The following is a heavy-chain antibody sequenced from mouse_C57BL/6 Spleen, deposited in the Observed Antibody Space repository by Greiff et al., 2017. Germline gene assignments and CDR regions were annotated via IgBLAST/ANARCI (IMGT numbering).Heavy chain of an antibody. D-gene: IGHD2-13*01. CDR3: ARGGYSDYDGWFAY. V-gene: IGHV1-76*01. J-gene: IGHJ3*01. CDR2: IYPGSGNT. Sequence: VKLQESGAELVRPGASVKLSCKASGYTFTDYYINWVKQRPGQGLEWIARIYPGSGNTYYNEKFKGKATLTADKSSSTAYMQLSSLTAEDSAVYVCARGGYSDYDGWFAYWGQGTLVTVSA. CDR1: GYTFTDYY.